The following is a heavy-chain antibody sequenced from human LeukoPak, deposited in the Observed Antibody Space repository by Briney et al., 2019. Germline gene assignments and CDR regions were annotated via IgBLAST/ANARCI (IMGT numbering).Heavy chain of an antibody. D-gene: IGHD2-2*01. J-gene: IGHJ5*02. CDR3: ASSAGADWFDP. CDR2: ISSSSSYI. V-gene: IGHV3-21*01. CDR1: GFTFSSYS. Sequence: GGSLRLSCAASGFTFSSYSMNWVRQAPGKGLEWVSSISSSSSYIYYADSVKGRFTISRDNAKSTLYLQMNSLRPEDTAVYYCASSAGADWFDPWGQGTLVTVSS.